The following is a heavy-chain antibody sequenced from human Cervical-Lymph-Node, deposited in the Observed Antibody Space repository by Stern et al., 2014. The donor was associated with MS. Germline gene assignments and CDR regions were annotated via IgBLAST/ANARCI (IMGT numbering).Heavy chain of an antibody. D-gene: IGHD3-22*01. V-gene: IGHV1-46*01. Sequence: QVQLVQSGPEVKKSGASVKVSCQGSGYTFTNYYVHWVRQAPGQGLEWMGIIDPSGVDTTYAQKVQVRVPMTWDTSTNTVYMELRGLRSEDTAVYYCARDRDSSGYYLDYWGQGTLVTVSS. CDR1: GYTFTNYY. CDR3: ARDRDSSGYYLDY. CDR2: IDPSGVDT. J-gene: IGHJ4*02.